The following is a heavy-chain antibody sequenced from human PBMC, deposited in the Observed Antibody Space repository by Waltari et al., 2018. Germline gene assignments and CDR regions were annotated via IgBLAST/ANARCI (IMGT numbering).Heavy chain of an antibody. CDR3: ARGRNDLSAFFDP. Sequence: QVQLVQSGAEVTKPGASVKVSCKASGYRFTVYYLHWLRQAPGQGLEWMGRIIPDSGVTKYAQNCQGRVTMTRDTATNTAYMELNSLTSDDTAVYYCARGRNDLSAFFDPWGQGTLVAVSS. CDR2: IIPDSGVT. V-gene: IGHV1-2*06. CDR1: GYRFTVYY. J-gene: IGHJ5*02. D-gene: IGHD2-21*02.